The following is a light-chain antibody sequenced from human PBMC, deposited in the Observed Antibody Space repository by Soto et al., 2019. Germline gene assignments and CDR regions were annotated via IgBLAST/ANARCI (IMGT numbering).Light chain of an antibody. CDR1: QSVSSY. V-gene: IGKV3-11*01. CDR3: QQRSNWPPTT. Sequence: EIVLTQSPATLSLSPGERATLSCRASQSVSSYLACYQQKPGQAPRLLIYDASNRATGIPARFSGSGSGTEFTLTISSLEPEHFAVYYCQQRSNWPPTTFGQGTRLEIK. CDR2: DAS. J-gene: IGKJ5*01.